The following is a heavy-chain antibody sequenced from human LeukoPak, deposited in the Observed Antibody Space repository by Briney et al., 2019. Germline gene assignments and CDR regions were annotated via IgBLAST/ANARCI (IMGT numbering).Heavy chain of an antibody. CDR2: ISHDGGNK. CDR3: ARSDAGYFDY. Sequence: PGRSLRLSCAASGFTFSSYGIHWVRQAPGKGLEWVALISHDGGNKYYADSVKGRFTISRDNSKNTLYLQMNSLRAEDTAVYYCARSDAGYFDYWGQGTLVTVSS. J-gene: IGHJ4*02. CDR1: GFTFSSYG. V-gene: IGHV3-30*03.